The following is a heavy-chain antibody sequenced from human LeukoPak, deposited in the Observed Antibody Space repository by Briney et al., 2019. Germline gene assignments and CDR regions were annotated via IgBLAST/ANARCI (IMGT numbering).Heavy chain of an antibody. D-gene: IGHD2-15*01. CDR2: IYDTGRT. CDR1: GFSVRNNY. Sequence: GGSLRLSCAASGFSVRNNYMSWVRQAPGKGLEWVALIYDTGRTYYADSVKGRFIISRDRSKNTMFLQMNSLTAEDTAVYYCARDRHFIEVYYYMDVWGKGTTVTVSS. V-gene: IGHV3-53*01. CDR3: ARDRHFIEVYYYMDV. J-gene: IGHJ6*04.